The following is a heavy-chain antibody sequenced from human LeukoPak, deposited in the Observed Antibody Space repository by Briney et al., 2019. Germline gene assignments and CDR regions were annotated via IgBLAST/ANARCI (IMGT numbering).Heavy chain of an antibody. CDR1: GFTFSTYA. J-gene: IGHJ4*02. CDR2: VSSGASST. D-gene: IGHD3-10*01. Sequence: GGSLRLSCAASGFTFSTYAMSWVRQAPGKGLEWVSAVSSGASSTYYADSVRGRFTISRDNSKNTLYLQMNSLSADDTAVYCCAKDARGSEGFWGQGTLVTVSS. V-gene: IGHV3-23*01. CDR3: AKDARGSEGF.